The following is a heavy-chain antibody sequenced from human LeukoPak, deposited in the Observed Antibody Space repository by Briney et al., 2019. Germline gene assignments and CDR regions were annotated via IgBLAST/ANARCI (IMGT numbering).Heavy chain of an antibody. J-gene: IGHJ4*02. D-gene: IGHD3-9*01. Sequence: ASVKVSCKASGYTFTSYGISWVRQAPGQGLEWMGWISAYNGNTNYAQKFQGRVTMTRDTSTSTVYMELSSLRSEDTAVYYCARGHYDILTGYPYLDYWGQGTLVTVSS. CDR1: GYTFTSYG. CDR2: ISAYNGNT. CDR3: ARGHYDILTGYPYLDY. V-gene: IGHV1-18*01.